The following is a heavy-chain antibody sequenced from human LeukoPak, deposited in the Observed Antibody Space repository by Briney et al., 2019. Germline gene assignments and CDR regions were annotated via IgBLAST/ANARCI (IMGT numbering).Heavy chain of an antibody. Sequence: ASVKASCKASGYTFTGYYMHWVRQAPGQGLEWMGWINPNSGGTNYAQKFQGRVTMTRDTSISTAYMELSRLRSDDTAVYYCARDALQWELRGDFDYWGQGTLITVSS. V-gene: IGHV1-2*02. J-gene: IGHJ4*02. CDR3: ARDALQWELRGDFDY. CDR1: GYTFTGYY. CDR2: INPNSGGT. D-gene: IGHD1-26*01.